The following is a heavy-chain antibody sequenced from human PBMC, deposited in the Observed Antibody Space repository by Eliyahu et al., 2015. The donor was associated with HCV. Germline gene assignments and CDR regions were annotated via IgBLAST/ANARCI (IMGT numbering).Heavy chain of an antibody. J-gene: IGHJ5*02. V-gene: IGHV3-30*02. D-gene: IGHD5-24*01. CDR3: AKLHLGGATVPFDP. CDR2: GNNK. Sequence: GNNKNYADSVKGRFTISRDNSKNTLYLQMNSLRAEDTAVYYCAKLHLGGATVPFDPWGQGTLVTVSS.